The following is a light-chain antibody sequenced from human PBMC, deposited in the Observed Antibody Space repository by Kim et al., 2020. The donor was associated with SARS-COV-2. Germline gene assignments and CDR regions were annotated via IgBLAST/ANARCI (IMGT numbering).Light chain of an antibody. Sequence: SLSPGERATLACRASQSVSSYLTWYQQKPGQAPRLLIYDASNRATGIPARFSGSGSGTDFTLTISSLEPEDFAVYYCQQRTNFPLTFGGGTRWIS. V-gene: IGKV3-11*01. CDR3: QQRTNFPLT. CDR1: QSVSSY. J-gene: IGKJ4*01. CDR2: DAS.